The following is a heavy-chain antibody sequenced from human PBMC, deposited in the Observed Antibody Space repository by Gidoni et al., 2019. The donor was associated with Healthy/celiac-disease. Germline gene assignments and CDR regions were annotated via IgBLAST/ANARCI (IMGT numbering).Heavy chain of an antibody. CDR2: IYSGGST. D-gene: IGHD6-19*01. Sequence: EVQLVESGGGLIQPGGSLRLSCAASGFTVSSNYMSWVRQAPGKGLELVSVIYSGGSTYYADSVKGRFTISRDNSKNTLYLQMNSLRAEDTAVYYCARDSTREIPGTRGWCPHFDYWGQGTLVTVSS. CDR1: GFTVSSNY. J-gene: IGHJ4*02. CDR3: ARDSTREIPGTRGWCPHFDY. V-gene: IGHV3-53*01.